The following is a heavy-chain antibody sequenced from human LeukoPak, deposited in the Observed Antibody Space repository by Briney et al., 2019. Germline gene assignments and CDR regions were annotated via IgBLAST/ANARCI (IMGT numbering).Heavy chain of an antibody. CDR3: ARRPYYDTLTGTGGYFDY. D-gene: IGHD3-9*01. J-gene: IGHJ4*02. CDR1: GGSMSSSRDY. CDR2: IYYSGST. Sequence: PSETLSLTCTVSGGSMSSSRDYWGWIRQPPGKGLEGIGSIYYSGSTYDNPSLKSRVTRSVYTSKNQVSLKPSSVTPADTTVYSCARRPYYDTLTGTGGYFDYWGQGTLVTVSS. V-gene: IGHV4-39*01.